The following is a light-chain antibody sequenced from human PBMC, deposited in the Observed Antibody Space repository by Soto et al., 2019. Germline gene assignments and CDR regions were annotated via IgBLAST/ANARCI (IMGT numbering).Light chain of an antibody. CDR2: EVT. CDR3: QSYDSSLSKV. J-gene: IGLJ1*01. V-gene: IGLV2-8*01. Sequence: QSALTQPPSASGSPGQSVTISCTGTSSDVGGYDYVSWYQQYPGKTPKLMIFEVTKRPSGVPDRFSGSKSGNTASLTVSGLQAEDEADYYCQSYDSSLSKVFGTGTKLTVL. CDR1: SSDVGGYDY.